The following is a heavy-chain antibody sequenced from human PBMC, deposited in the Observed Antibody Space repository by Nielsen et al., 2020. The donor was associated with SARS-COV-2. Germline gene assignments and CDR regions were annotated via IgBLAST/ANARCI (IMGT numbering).Heavy chain of an antibody. J-gene: IGHJ6*02. Sequence: GESLKISCPASGFSFSSYGMNWVRQAPGKGLEWVSYISKSYTPIDYADSVKGRFTISRDNARNSLYLQMKGLRAEDTAVYYCVRKDTSMGFYYYGMDVWGRGTTVTVSS. CDR3: VRKDTSMGFYYYGMDV. CDR1: GFSFSSYG. D-gene: IGHD5-18*01. V-gene: IGHV3-48*01. CDR2: ISKSYTPI.